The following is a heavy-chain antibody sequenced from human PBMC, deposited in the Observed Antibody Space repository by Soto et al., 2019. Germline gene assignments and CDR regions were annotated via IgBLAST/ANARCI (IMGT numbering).Heavy chain of an antibody. J-gene: IGHJ6*02. CDR1: GGTFSSYA. D-gene: IGHD4-17*01. Sequence: QVQLVQSGAEVKKPGSSVKVSCKASGGTFSSYAISWVRQAPGQGLEWMGGIIPIFCTANYAQKFQGRVTITAAESTGTAYMGLSSLSSEDTAGYYCARAYGDYGYYYYYGMDVWGQGTTVTVPS. CDR3: ARAYGDYGYYYYYGMDV. V-gene: IGHV1-69*01. CDR2: IIPIFCTA.